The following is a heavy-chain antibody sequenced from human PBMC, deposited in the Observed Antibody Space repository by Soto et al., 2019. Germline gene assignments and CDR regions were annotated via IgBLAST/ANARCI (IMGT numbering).Heavy chain of an antibody. D-gene: IGHD1-1*01. CDR2: ISSISSYT. CDR3: ARDNFASDAFDI. V-gene: IGHV3-11*06. Sequence: GGSLRLSCAASGFTFSDYYMSWIRQAPGKGLEWVSYISSISSYTNYADSVKGRFTISRDNAKNSLYLQMNSLRAEDTAVYYCARDNFASDAFDIWGQGTMVTVSS. J-gene: IGHJ3*02. CDR1: GFTFSDYY.